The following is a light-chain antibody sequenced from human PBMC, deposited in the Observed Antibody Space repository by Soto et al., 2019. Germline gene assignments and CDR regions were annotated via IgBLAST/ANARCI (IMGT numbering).Light chain of an antibody. V-gene: IGKV1-5*03. CDR1: HSIGSW. Sequence: DIQMTQSPSTVSASVGDGVTITCRASHSIGSWLAWYQQKPGSAPKLLIYKATNLQTGVPSRFSGSGSGTDFSLTINSLQPVDSATYFCQHYHGLQYNFGPGTKV. J-gene: IGKJ2*01. CDR3: QHYHGLQYN. CDR2: KAT.